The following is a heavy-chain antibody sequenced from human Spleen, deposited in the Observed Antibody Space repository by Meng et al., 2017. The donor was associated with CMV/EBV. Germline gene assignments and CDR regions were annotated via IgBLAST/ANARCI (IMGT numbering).Heavy chain of an antibody. CDR3: ACTIFGVVTPDAFDV. CDR1: TFIFSTYN. CDR2: ISSSSTYI. D-gene: IGHD3-3*01. V-gene: IGHV3-21*01. Sequence: GGSLRLSCAASTFIFSTYNMNWVRQAPGKGLEWVSSISSSSTYISYTDSVEGRFTVSRDNAKNSLYLQMNSLRAEDTAVYYCACTIFGVVTPDAFDVWGQGTTVTVSS. J-gene: IGHJ3*01.